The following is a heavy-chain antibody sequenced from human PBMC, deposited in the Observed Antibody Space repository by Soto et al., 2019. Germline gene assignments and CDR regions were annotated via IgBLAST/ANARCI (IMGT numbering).Heavy chain of an antibody. D-gene: IGHD2-2*02. CDR3: AQYIVVVPAAITGRGYSGYALDY. CDR2: IIPIFGTA. CDR1: GGTFSSYA. V-gene: IGHV1-69*06. Sequence: ASVKVSCKASGGTFSSYAISWVRQAPGQGLEWMGGIIPIFGTANYAQKFQGRVTITADKSTSTAYMELSSLRSEDTAVYYCAQYIVVVPAAITGRGYSGYALDYWGQGTLVTVSS. J-gene: IGHJ4*02.